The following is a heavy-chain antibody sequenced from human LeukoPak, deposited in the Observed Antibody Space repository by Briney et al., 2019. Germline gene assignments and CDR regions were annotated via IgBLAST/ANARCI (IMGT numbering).Heavy chain of an antibody. D-gene: IGHD3-10*01. V-gene: IGHV3-23*01. CDR3: AKTRGSGPFDY. J-gene: IGHJ4*02. CDR1: GFTFSRYW. Sequence: GGSLRLSCAAYGFTFSRYWMTWVRQAPGKGLEWVSAISGSGGSTYYADSVKGRFTISRDNSKNTLYLQMNNLRAEDTAVYYCAKTRGSGPFDYWGQGTLVTVSS. CDR2: ISGSGGST.